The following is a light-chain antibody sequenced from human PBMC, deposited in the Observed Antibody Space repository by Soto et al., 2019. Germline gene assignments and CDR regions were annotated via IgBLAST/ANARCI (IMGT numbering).Light chain of an antibody. V-gene: IGKV1-5*01. CDR2: DVS. Sequence: DIQMTQSPSTLSASVGARVPITCRASQTISSWLAWYQQKPGKAPKLLIFDVSSLQSGVPSRFSGSGSGTEFTLTISSLQPDDFAIYYCQQYNIYPLTFGGGTKVDIK. CDR1: QTISSW. CDR3: QQYNIYPLT. J-gene: IGKJ4*01.